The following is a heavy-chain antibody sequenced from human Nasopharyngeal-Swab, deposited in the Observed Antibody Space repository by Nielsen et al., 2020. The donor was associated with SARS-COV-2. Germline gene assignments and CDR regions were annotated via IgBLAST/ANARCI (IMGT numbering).Heavy chain of an antibody. D-gene: IGHD2-8*01. Sequence: ASVKVSCKASGYTSTGFDINWVRHVAGQGLEWMGWINLNSGNAGYAEKFQGRVTMTSDTSIRTAYMELSSLTSGDTAIYYCARGRPDSESMEWYPPRKCFDSWGQGTLVTVSS. V-gene: IGHV1-8*01. CDR1: GYTSTGFD. CDR2: INLNSGNA. CDR3: ARGRPDSESMEWYPPRKCFDS. J-gene: IGHJ5*01.